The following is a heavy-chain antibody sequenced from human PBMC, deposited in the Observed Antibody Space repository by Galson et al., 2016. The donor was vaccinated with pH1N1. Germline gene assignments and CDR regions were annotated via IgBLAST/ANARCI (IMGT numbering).Heavy chain of an antibody. Sequence: SVKVSCKASGGTFSKYAISWVRQAPGQGLEWMGGIIPIFGTAKYAQKLQGRVTITAEKFTNTAYMELSSLRYDDTAVYYCAGTDYSYMSGYYMVFFDWGQGAVVTVSS. J-gene: IGHJ1*01. CDR2: IIPIFGTA. CDR1: GGTFSKYA. CDR3: AGTDYSYMSGYYMVFFD. V-gene: IGHV1-69*06. D-gene: IGHD3-22*01.